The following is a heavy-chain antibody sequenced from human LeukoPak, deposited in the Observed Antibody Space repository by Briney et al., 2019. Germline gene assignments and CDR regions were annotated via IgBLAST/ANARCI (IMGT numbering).Heavy chain of an antibody. Sequence: GGSLRLSCAASGFTFSSYWMSWVRQAPGKGLLWVSFINRDGSSTSYVDSVKGRFTISRDNAKNTLYLQMNRLRDEDTAVYYCATDREYSQEPWGQGTLVTVSS. CDR1: GFTFSSYW. V-gene: IGHV3-74*01. D-gene: IGHD5-12*01. J-gene: IGHJ5*02. CDR3: ATDREYSQEP. CDR2: INRDGSST.